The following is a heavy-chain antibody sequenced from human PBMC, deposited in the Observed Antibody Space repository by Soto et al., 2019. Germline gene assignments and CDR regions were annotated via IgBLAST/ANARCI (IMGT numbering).Heavy chain of an antibody. CDR3: AKDRDYYGSGRYFGAPPSGWFDP. D-gene: IGHD3-10*01. V-gene: IGHV3-23*01. CDR1: GFTFSSYA. J-gene: IGHJ5*02. Sequence: PGGSLRLSCAASGFTFSSYAMSWVRQAPGKGLEWVSAISGSGGSTYYADSVKGRFTISRDNSKNTLYLQMNSLRAEDTAVYYCAKDRDYYGSGRYFGAPPSGWFDPWGQGTLVTVAS. CDR2: ISGSGGST.